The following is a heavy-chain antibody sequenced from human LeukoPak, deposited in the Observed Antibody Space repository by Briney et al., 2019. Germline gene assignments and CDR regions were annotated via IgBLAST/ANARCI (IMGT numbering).Heavy chain of an antibody. CDR2: MYHSGST. J-gene: IGHJ5*01. D-gene: IGHD3-10*01. CDR3: VRGTTMVRGVIIWFDF. Sequence: PSETLSLTCTVSGYSISSGYYWGWIRQPPGEGLEWIGSMYHSGSTYYNPSLKSRVTISVDTSKNQFSLKLTSVTAADTAVYYCVRGTTMVRGVIIWFDFWGQGTLVTASS. CDR1: GYSISSGYY. V-gene: IGHV4-38-2*02.